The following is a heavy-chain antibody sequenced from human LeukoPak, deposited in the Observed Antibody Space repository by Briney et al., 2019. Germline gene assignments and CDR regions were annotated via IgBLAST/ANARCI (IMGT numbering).Heavy chain of an antibody. CDR3: ARDRSSFNI. CDR1: GGSISSSSYY. Sequence: SETLSLTCTVSGGSISSSSYYWGWIRQPAGKGLEWIGRIYTSGSTNYNPSLKSRVTMSVDTSKNQFSLKLSSVTAADTAVYYCARDRSSFNIWGQGTMVTVSS. V-gene: IGHV4-61*02. J-gene: IGHJ3*02. CDR2: IYTSGST.